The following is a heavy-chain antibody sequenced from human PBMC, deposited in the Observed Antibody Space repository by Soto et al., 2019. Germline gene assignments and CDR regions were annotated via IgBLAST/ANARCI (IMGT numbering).Heavy chain of an antibody. CDR2: IGGYNCCT. D-gene: IGHD2-2*01. Sequence: ASVQISCRASGYSFSSYGISRVRQPPRQGLEQMGWIGGYNCCTNYAQKPEGRVRMTTDRSTSTAYVELRSLRSDDTGVYYCARDDIVVVPGGTGLGCDGMEVWGQGTTVTVSS. CDR3: ARDDIVVVPGGTGLGCDGMEV. CDR1: GYSFSSYG. J-gene: IGHJ6*02. V-gene: IGHV1-18*04.